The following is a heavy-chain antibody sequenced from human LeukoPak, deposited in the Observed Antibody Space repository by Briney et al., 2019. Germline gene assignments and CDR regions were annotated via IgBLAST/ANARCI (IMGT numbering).Heavy chain of an antibody. J-gene: IGHJ3*02. CDR3: ARDGIVLMVYAIPDAFDI. V-gene: IGHV4-34*01. Sequence: SETLSLTCAVYGGSFSGYYWSWIRQPPGKGLEWIGEINHSGSTNYNPSLKSRVTISVDTSKNQFSLKLSSVTAADTAVYYCARDGIVLMVYAIPDAFDIWGQGTMVTVSS. D-gene: IGHD2-8*01. CDR1: GGSFSGYY. CDR2: INHSGST.